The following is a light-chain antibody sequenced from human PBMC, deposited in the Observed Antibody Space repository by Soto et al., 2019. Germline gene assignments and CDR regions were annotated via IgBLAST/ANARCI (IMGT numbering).Light chain of an antibody. J-gene: IGKJ3*01. V-gene: IGKV1-33*01. Sequence: DLQMTQSPSSLSASVGDRVTITCQASQDISNYLNWYQQKPGKAPKLLIYDASNLETGVPSRFSGSGSGTDFTFTISSLQPEDIATYYCQQYDNFPTFGPGTKVDIK. CDR1: QDISNY. CDR3: QQYDNFPT. CDR2: DAS.